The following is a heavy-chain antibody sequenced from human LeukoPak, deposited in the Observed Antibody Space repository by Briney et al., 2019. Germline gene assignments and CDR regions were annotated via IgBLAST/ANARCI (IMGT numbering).Heavy chain of an antibody. V-gene: IGHV4-59*12. D-gene: IGHD1-26*01. Sequence: SETLSLTCTVSGGSISSYYWSWIRQPPGKGLEWIGYIYYSGSTNYDPSLKSRVTISVDTSKNQFSLKLSSVTAADTAVYYCARDPSGSYYDYWGQGTLVTVSS. J-gene: IGHJ4*02. CDR3: ARDPSGSYYDY. CDR1: GGSISSYY. CDR2: IYYSGST.